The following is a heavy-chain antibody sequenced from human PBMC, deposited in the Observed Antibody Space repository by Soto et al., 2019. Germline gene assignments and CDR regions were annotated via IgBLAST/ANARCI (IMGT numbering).Heavy chain of an antibody. J-gene: IGHJ4*02. Sequence: PSETLSLTCTVSRGSLSTGDYYWGWIRQPPGKGLEWIGSISFSGRTYDNQALKSRVSISVDTSKDQFSLKLSSVTAADTAVYYCARHPILGTTIIKTGVDYWGQGTLVTVSS. CDR2: ISFSGRT. CDR1: RGSLSTGDYY. D-gene: IGHD3-10*01. V-gene: IGHV4-39*01. CDR3: ARHPILGTTIIKTGVDY.